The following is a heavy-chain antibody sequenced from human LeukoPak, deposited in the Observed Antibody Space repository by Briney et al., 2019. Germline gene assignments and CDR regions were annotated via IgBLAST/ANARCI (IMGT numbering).Heavy chain of an antibody. CDR3: AKDHPGPAAQGGYFDY. CDR2: IRYDGSNN. V-gene: IGHV3-30*02. D-gene: IGHD6-13*01. Sequence: GGSLRLFCSASAFTFSSYGMHWVRQAPGTGQELVAFIRYDGSNNSYSDSVKGRFTISRDNSKNTLYLQMNSLRAEDTAVYYCAKDHPGPAAQGGYFDYWGQGTLVTVSS. CDR1: AFTFSSYG. J-gene: IGHJ4*02.